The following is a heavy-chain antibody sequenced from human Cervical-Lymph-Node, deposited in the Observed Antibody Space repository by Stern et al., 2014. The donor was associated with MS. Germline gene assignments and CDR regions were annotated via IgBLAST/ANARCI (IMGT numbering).Heavy chain of an antibody. V-gene: IGHV1-18*01. Sequence: QVQLVQSGAEVKKPGASVKVSCKASGYTFTSYGISWVRQAPGQGLEWMGWISGGIVTTNYAPKFRGKVPRTTAPSASTAYMELRSLRSGETAMYYCAEMLLGGGAAIRWFDPWGQGTLVTVSS. J-gene: IGHJ5*02. CDR2: ISGGIVTT. D-gene: IGHD2-2*01. CDR1: GYTFTSYG. CDR3: AEMLLGGGAAIRWFDP.